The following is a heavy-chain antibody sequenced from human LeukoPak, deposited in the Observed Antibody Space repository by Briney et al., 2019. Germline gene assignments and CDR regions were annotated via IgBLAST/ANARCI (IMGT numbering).Heavy chain of an antibody. D-gene: IGHD1-26*01. J-gene: IGHJ4*02. CDR3: ARDLSWEGSNPYFDY. V-gene: IGHV3-48*01. Sequence: SGGSLRLSCAASGFTFRSYIMNWVRQAPGKGLEWISYISSSSTTIYYTDSVKGRFTISRDHAKNSLFLQMNSLRAEDTAVYYCARDLSWEGSNPYFDYWGQGTLVTVSS. CDR2: ISSSSTTI. CDR1: GFTFRSYI.